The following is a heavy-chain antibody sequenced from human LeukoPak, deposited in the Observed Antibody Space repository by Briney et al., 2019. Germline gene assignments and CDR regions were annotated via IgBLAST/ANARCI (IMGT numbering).Heavy chain of an antibody. Sequence: GGSLRLSCVASGFTFSDYWMSWVRQAPGKGLEWVANIHQDGSEKYCVDSVRGRFTVSRDNAKNSLYLQMNSLRAEDTAVYYCAKGTYYYGSGSYTDWGQGTLVTVSS. V-gene: IGHV3-7*01. CDR3: AKGTYYYGSGSYTD. D-gene: IGHD3-10*01. CDR1: GFTFSDYW. J-gene: IGHJ4*02. CDR2: IHQDGSEK.